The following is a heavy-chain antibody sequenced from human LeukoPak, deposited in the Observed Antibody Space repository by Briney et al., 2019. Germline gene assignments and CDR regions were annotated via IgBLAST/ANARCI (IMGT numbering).Heavy chain of an antibody. D-gene: IGHD3-10*01. V-gene: IGHV3-30*18. CDR2: ISYDGSNK. CDR1: GFTFSNYG. Sequence: GGSLRLSCAASGFTFSNYGMHWVRQAPGKGLEWVAVISYDGSNKYYADSVKGRFTISRDNSKNTLYLQMNSLRAEDAAVYYCAKEKSSRYGSGSYHPDYWGQGTLVTVSS. J-gene: IGHJ4*02. CDR3: AKEKSSRYGSGSYHPDY.